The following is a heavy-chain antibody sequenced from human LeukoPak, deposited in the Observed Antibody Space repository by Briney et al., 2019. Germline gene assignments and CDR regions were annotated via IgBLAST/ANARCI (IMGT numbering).Heavy chain of an antibody. V-gene: IGHV3-30*18. D-gene: IGHD2-2*01. CDR3: ANGYCSSTSCYSDYYFDY. CDR2: ISYDGSNK. J-gene: IGHJ4*02. CDR1: GFTFSSYG. Sequence: GGSLRLSCAASGFTFSSYGMHWVRQAPGKGLGWVAVISYDGSNKYYADSVKGRFTISRDNSKNTLYLQMNSLRAEDTAVYYCANGYCSSTSCYSDYYFDYWGQGTLVTVSS.